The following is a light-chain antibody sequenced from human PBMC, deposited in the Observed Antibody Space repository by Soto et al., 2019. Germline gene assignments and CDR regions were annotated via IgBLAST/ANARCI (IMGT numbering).Light chain of an antibody. CDR3: QQSYDTPLT. J-gene: IGKJ4*01. V-gene: IGKV1-39*01. Sequence: DIQMTQSPSSLSASVEDRVIITCRASQSISNHLNWYQQKPGKAPKLLIYAASTLQSGVPSRFRGSGSETDFTLTISSLQPEDFATYYCQQSYDTPLTFGGGAKVEIK. CDR1: QSISNH. CDR2: AAS.